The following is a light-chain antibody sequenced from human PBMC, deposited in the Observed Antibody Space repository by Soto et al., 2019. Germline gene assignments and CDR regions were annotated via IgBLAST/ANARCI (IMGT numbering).Light chain of an antibody. CDR3: LQGTHWPWT. Sequence: DVVVTQSPLALPVTLGQPASISCRSTQSLVDSDGNTYLTWLQQRPGQSPRRLIYKVSNRDSGVPDRFSGSGSGPDFTLKISGVEAEDVGVYYCLQGTHWPWTLGQGTQVEIK. CDR1: QSLVDSDGNTY. CDR2: KVS. V-gene: IGKV2-30*01. J-gene: IGKJ1*01.